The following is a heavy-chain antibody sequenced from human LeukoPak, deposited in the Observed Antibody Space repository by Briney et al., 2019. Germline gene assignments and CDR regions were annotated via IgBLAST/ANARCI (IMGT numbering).Heavy chain of an antibody. CDR3: ARDPTQWLRYGHFDY. V-gene: IGHV3-21*01. J-gene: IGHJ4*02. CDR1: GFTFSTYA. D-gene: IGHD5-12*01. CDR2: INNVASHI. Sequence: PGGSLRLSCAASGFTFSTYAMHWVRQAPGKGLEWVSSINNVASHIYYADSVKGRFTISRDNAKNSLYLQMNSLRAEDTAVYYCARDPTQWLRYGHFDYWGQGTLVTVSS.